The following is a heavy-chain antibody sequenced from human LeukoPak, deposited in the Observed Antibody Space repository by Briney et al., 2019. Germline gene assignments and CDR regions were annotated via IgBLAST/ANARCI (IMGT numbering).Heavy chain of an antibody. CDR3: ARGNYGGKTGWFDP. CDR1: GGSISGYY. J-gene: IGHJ5*02. CDR2: INHSGST. D-gene: IGHD2-21*01. V-gene: IGHV4-34*01. Sequence: SETLSLTCTVSGGSISGYYWSWIRQPPGKGLEWIGEINHSGSTNYNPSLKSRVTISVDTSKNQFSLKLSSVTAADTAVYYCARGNYGGKTGWFDPWGQGTLVTVSS.